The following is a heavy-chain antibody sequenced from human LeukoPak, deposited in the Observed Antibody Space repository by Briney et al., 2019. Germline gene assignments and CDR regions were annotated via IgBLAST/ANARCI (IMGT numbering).Heavy chain of an antibody. CDR1: GYTFTSYL. J-gene: IGHJ4*02. CDR2: ISAYNGNT. CDR3: ASWGLLRSLYYFDY. V-gene: IGHV1-18*01. D-gene: IGHD3-22*01. Sequence: ASVKVSCKASGYTFTSYLINWVRQAPGQGLEWMGWISAYNGNTNYAQKLHDKFTMTTDTSTNTAYMELRSLTSDDTAVYYCASWGLLRSLYYFDYWGQGTLVTVSS.